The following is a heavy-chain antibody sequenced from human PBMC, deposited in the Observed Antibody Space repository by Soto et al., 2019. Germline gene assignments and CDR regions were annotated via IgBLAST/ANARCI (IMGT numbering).Heavy chain of an antibody. CDR2: TNEDGSTI. V-gene: IGHV3-74*01. Sequence: EVQLVESGGGLVQPGGSLRLSCEASGFTFSSFWLHWVRQAPGRGLEWVSRTNEDGSTINYADSVKGRFTISRDNAKNTLDLEMNSLRVEDTAVYYCAKARRPYPYEYGSGIDYWGQGTLVSVSS. D-gene: IGHD3-16*01. CDR3: AKARRPYPYEYGSGIDY. J-gene: IGHJ4*02. CDR1: GFTFSSFW.